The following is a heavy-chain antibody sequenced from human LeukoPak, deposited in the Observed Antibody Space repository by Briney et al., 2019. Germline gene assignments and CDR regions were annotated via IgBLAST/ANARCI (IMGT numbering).Heavy chain of an antibody. CDR3: TTRSGFWSGSDY. J-gene: IGHJ4*02. CDR2: IKRKPDSGTT. D-gene: IGHD3-3*01. V-gene: IGHV3-15*01. Sequence: GGSLRLSCAASGFSFSNVWMSWVRQAPGKGLERIRRIKRKPDSGTTDYAAPVKGRFTISRDDSKNTLYLQMNSLKTEDTAMYYCTTRSGFWSGSDYWGQGTLVTVSS. CDR1: GFSFSNVW.